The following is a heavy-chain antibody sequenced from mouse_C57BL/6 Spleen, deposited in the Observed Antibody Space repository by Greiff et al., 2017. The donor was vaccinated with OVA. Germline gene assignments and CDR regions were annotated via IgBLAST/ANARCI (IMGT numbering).Heavy chain of an antibody. J-gene: IGHJ2*01. CDR3: ARYYSNFDYFDY. V-gene: IGHV1-52*01. D-gene: IGHD2-5*01. Sequence: QVQLQQPGAELVRPGSSVKLSCKASGYTFTSYWMHWVKQRPIQGLEWIGTIDPSDSETHYNQKFKDKATLTVDKSSSTAYMQLSSLTSEDSAVYYCARYYSNFDYFDYWGQGTTLTVSS. CDR1: GYTFTSYW. CDR2: IDPSDSET.